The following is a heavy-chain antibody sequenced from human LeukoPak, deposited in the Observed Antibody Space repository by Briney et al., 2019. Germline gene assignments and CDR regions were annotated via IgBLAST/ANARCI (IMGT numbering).Heavy chain of an antibody. D-gene: IGHD3-3*01. CDR2: MNPNSGNT. Sequence: ASVKVSCKASGYTFTSYDINWVRQATGQGLEWMGWMNPNSGNTGYAQKFQGRVTMTRNTSISTAYKELSSLRSEDTAVYYCARARAQMMVVIMRYYYYYMDVWGKGTTVTVSS. CDR3: ARARAQMMVVIMRYYYYYMDV. V-gene: IGHV1-8*01. CDR1: GYTFTSYD. J-gene: IGHJ6*03.